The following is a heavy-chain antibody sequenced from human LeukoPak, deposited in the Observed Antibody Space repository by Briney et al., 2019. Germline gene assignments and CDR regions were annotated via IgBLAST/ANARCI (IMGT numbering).Heavy chain of an antibody. V-gene: IGHV4-34*01. Sequence: SETLSLTCAVYGGSFSGYYWSWIRQPPGKGLEWIGEINHSGSTNYNPSLKSRVTISVDTSKNQFSLKLSSVTAADTAVYYCARVWGRRSSSYLASDYWGQGTLVTVSS. CDR3: ARVWGRRSSSYLASDY. J-gene: IGHJ4*02. CDR1: GGSFSGYY. D-gene: IGHD6-13*01. CDR2: INHSGST.